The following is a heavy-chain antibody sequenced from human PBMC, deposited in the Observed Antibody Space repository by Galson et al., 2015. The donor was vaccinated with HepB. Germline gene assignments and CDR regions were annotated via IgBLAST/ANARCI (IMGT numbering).Heavy chain of an antibody. CDR3: ARDSPVPAAAHPPFDY. CDR2: ISAYNGNT. D-gene: IGHD2-2*01. J-gene: IGHJ4*02. V-gene: IGHV1-18*01. Sequence: SVKVSCKASGYTFTSYGISWVRQAPGQGLEWMGWISAYNGNTNYAQKLQGRVTMTTDTSTSTAYMELRSLRSDDTAVYYCARDSPVPAAAHPPFDYWGQGTLVTVSS. CDR1: GYTFTSYG.